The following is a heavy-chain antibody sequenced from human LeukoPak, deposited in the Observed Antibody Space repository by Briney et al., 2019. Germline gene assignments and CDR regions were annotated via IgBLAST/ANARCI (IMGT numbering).Heavy chain of an antibody. Sequence: GTSVKVSCKASGFTFTSSTIQWVRQARGQRLEWIGWIVVGSGNTNYAQKFQERVIITRDMSTTTVYMELSSLRSEYTAVYYCAGTPWFGELTLDYWGQGTLVTVSS. J-gene: IGHJ4*02. CDR2: IVVGSGNT. CDR1: GFTFTSST. V-gene: IGHV1-58*02. D-gene: IGHD3-10*01. CDR3: AGTPWFGELTLDY.